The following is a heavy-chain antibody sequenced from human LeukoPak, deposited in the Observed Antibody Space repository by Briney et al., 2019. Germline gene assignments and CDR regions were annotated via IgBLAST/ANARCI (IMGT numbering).Heavy chain of an antibody. Sequence: GGSLRLSCAASGFTFSSYGIHWVRQAPGKGLEWVAFIRYDGSNKYYADSVKGRFTISRDNSKNTLYLQMNSLRAEDTAVYYCAKDGGIIVGATLDYWGQGTLVTVSS. CDR2: IRYDGSNK. J-gene: IGHJ4*02. D-gene: IGHD1-26*01. CDR3: AKDGGIIVGATLDY. V-gene: IGHV3-30*02. CDR1: GFTFSSYG.